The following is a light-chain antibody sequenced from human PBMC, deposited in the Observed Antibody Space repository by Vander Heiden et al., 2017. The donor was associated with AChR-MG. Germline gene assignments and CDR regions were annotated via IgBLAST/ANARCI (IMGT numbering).Light chain of an antibody. J-gene: IGLJ2*01. V-gene: IGLV4-60*03. CDR1: SGHSSYI. CDR2: RDGSGSY. Sequence: QPVLTQSSSASASLGSSVKLTCTLSSGHSSYIIAWHQQQPGKAPRYLMMRDGSGSYNKGSGVPECFSGSSSGDARYLTISNLQAEDESDYYCENWDSNAGVFGGGTKLTVL. CDR3: ENWDSNAGV.